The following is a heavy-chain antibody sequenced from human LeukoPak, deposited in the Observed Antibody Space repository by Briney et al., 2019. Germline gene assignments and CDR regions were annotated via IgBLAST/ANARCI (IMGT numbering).Heavy chain of an antibody. CDR3: ARVPPDYGDYVLSYYYMDV. D-gene: IGHD4-17*01. CDR2: ISAYNGNT. CDR1: GYTFTIYG. J-gene: IGHJ6*03. V-gene: IGHV1-18*01. Sequence: GASVKVSFKASGYTFTIYGISWVRQAPGQGLEWMGWISAYNGNTNYAQKLQGRVTMTTDTSTSTAYMELRSLRSDDTAVYYCARVPPDYGDYVLSYYYMDVWGKGTTVTVSS.